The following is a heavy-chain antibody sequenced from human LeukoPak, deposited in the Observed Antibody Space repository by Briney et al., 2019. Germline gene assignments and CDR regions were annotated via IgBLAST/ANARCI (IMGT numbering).Heavy chain of an antibody. CDR2: IDPSDSST. CDR1: GFSFTSYW. Sequence: PGESLKISCKGSGFSFTSYWISWVRQMPGKGLEWMGRIDPSDSSTNYSPSFQGHVTISADKSIITASLQWSSLKASDTAMHYCARQRGVGTFDMWGQGTMVTVSS. J-gene: IGHJ3*02. V-gene: IGHV5-10-1*01. CDR3: ARQRGVGTFDM. D-gene: IGHD6-13*01.